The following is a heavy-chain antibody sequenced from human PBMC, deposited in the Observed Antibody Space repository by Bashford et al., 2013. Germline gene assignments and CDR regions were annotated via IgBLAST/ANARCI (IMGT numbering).Heavy chain of an antibody. D-gene: IGHD3-16*01. J-gene: IGHJ3*02. Sequence: VRQAPGKVLEWVSGINWNGGSTGYADSVKGRFTISRDNAKNSLYLQMNSLRAEDTALYHCARDHLGASLTGDAFDIWGQGTMVTVSS. V-gene: IGHV3-20*01. CDR2: INWNGGST. CDR3: ARDHLGASLTGDAFDI.